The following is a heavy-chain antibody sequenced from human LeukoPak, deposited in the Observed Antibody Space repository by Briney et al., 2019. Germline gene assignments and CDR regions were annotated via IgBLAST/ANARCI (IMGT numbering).Heavy chain of an antibody. J-gene: IGHJ5*02. V-gene: IGHV1-69*13. CDR1: GGTFSSYA. Sequence: GASVKVSCKASGGTFSSYAISWVGQAPGQRLEWMGGIIPIFGTANYAQKFQGRVTITADESTSTAYMELSSLRSEDTAVYYCARVGADFDFWSGYYKRGRWFDPWGQGTLVTVSS. CDR3: ARVGADFDFWSGYYKRGRWFDP. CDR2: IIPIFGTA. D-gene: IGHD3-3*01.